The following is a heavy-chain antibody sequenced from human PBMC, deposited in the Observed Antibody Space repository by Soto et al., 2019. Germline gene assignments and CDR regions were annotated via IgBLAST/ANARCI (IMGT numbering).Heavy chain of an antibody. CDR2: IYPCDSDT. J-gene: IGHJ5*02. CDR1: GYSFTSYW. CDR3: ARGYCTTTICDPWFDP. Sequence: GESLKISCTGVGYSFTSYWIGWVRQMPGKGLEWMGIIYPCDSDTRYSPSFQGQVTISADKSITTAYLQWSSLKASDTAMYYCARGYCTTTICDPWFDPWGQGTLATVSS. V-gene: IGHV5-51*01. D-gene: IGHD2-2*01.